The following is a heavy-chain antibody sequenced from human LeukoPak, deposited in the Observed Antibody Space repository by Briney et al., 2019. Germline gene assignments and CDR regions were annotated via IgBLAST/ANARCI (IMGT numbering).Heavy chain of an antibody. D-gene: IGHD1-7*01. Sequence: GSLRLSCAASGFTFSSYSMNWVRQPPGKGLEWLGEINDNGRANYNPSLMSRVTVSVDTSKNQFSLRLTSVTATDTAVYYCARRWNYGRNYYIDVWGKGATVSVSS. J-gene: IGHJ6*03. CDR1: GFTFSSYS. V-gene: IGHV4-34*01. CDR2: INDNGRA. CDR3: ARRWNYGRNYYIDV.